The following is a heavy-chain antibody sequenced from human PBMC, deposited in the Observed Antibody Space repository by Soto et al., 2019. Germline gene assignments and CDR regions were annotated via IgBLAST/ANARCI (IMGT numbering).Heavy chain of an antibody. Sequence: PSETLSLTCTVSGGSISSGDCYWSWIRQPPGKGLEWIGYIYYSGSTYYNPSLKSRVTISVDTSKNQFSLKLSSVTAADTAVYYCARDMRSGSYGYYYYYGMDVWGQGTTVTVYS. CDR3: ARDMRSGSYGYYYYYGMDV. V-gene: IGHV4-30-4*01. CDR1: GGSISSGDCY. J-gene: IGHJ6*02. D-gene: IGHD1-26*01. CDR2: IYYSGST.